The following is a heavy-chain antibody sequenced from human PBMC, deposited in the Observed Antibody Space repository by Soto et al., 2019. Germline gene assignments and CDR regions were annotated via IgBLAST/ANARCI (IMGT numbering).Heavy chain of an antibody. CDR1: GFTFSDNP. V-gene: IGHV3-48*02. CDR2: IRSDGTTI. CDR3: VRDHDFAFDT. Sequence: EAHLVESGGGLVQPGGSLRLSCAASGFTFSDNPMNWVRLAPGKGLEWVSHIRSDGTTIYYADSVKGRFTISRDNAKNSLYPHMNSLRDEDTAIDYCVRDHDFAFDTWGQGTLVTVSS. D-gene: IGHD2-21*02. J-gene: IGHJ4*02.